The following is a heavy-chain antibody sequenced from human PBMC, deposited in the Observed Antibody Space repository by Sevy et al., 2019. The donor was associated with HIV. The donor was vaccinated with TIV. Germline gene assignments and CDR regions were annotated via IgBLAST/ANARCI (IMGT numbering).Heavy chain of an antibody. J-gene: IGHJ6*02. CDR3: AKDYDFWSGYYPYYYGMDV. V-gene: IGHV3-23*01. CDR1: GFTFSSYA. D-gene: IGHD3-3*01. Sequence: GSLRLSCAASGFTFSSYAMSWVRQAPGKGLEWVSAISGSGGSTYYADSVKGRFTISRDNSKNTLYLQMNSLRAEDTAVYYCAKDYDFWSGYYPYYYGMDVWGQGTTVTVSS. CDR2: ISGSGGST.